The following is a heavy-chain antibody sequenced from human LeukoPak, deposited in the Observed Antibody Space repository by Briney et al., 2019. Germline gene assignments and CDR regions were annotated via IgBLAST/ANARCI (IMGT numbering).Heavy chain of an antibody. J-gene: IGHJ4*02. V-gene: IGHV4-34*01. CDR3: ARENSNSWYLDY. CDR2: INHIGST. Sequence: SETLSLTCAVYGGSFSGHYWSWIRQPPGKGLEWIGEINHIGSTNYNPSLKSRVTISVDTSKNQFSLKLSSVTAADTAVYYCARENSNSWYLDYWGQGTLVTVSS. CDR1: GGSFSGHY. D-gene: IGHD6-13*01.